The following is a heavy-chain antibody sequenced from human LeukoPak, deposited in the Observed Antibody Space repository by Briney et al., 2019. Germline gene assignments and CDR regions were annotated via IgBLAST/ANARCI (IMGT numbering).Heavy chain of an antibody. CDR2: INMDGSEE. CDR3: TRDRWIDY. CDR1: GLIFSNYW. V-gene: IGHV3-7*01. Sequence: GGSLRLSCAASGLIFSNYWMTWVRQAPGKGLEWVANINMDGSEENYVDSVKGRFTISRGNAKNSLYLRMNSLRAEDTAVYYCTRDRWIDYWGQGTLVTVSS. D-gene: IGHD3-16*02. J-gene: IGHJ4*02.